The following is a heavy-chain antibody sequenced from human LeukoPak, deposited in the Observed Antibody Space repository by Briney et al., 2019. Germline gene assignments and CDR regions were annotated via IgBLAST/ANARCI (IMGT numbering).Heavy chain of an antibody. D-gene: IGHD6-6*01. J-gene: IGHJ6*03. CDR3: ARYSSSSGNYYMDV. V-gene: IGHV4-59*01. CDR2: IYYSGST. CDR1: GGSISSYY. Sequence: SETLSLTCTVSGGSISSYYWSWIRQPPGKGLEWIGYIYYSGSTYYNPSLKSRVTISVDTSKNQFSLKLSSVTAADTAVYYCARYSSSSGNYYMDVWGKGTTVTVSS.